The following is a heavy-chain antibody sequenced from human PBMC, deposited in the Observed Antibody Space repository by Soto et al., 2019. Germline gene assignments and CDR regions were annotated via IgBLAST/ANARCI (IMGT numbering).Heavy chain of an antibody. CDR3: AGDPWSGPALSDY. CDR1: GFTFSTYS. CDR2: IRGSGDTI. J-gene: IGHJ4*02. V-gene: IGHV3-48*02. Sequence: EVQLVESGGGLVQPGGSLRLSCTTSGFTFSTYSMNWVRQAPGKGLEWVASIRGSGDTIYYADFVKGRFTISRDNAKKSLYLQMNSLRDEDTAVYYCAGDPWSGPALSDYWGQGTLVTVSS. D-gene: IGHD3-3*01.